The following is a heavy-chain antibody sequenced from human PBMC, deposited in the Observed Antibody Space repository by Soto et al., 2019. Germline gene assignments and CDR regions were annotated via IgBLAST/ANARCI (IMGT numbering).Heavy chain of an antibody. CDR3: ARVTHYFDY. CDR1: GFTFRSYA. CDR2: ISSSGNTI. V-gene: IGHV3-48*04. Sequence: EVQLLESGGGLVQPGGSLRLSCVASGFTFRSYAMSWVRQAPGKGLEWVSYISSSGNTIHYADSVKGRFTISRDNAKNSLFLQMNSLRVEDTAVYYCARVTHYFDYWGQGTLVAVSS. J-gene: IGHJ4*02.